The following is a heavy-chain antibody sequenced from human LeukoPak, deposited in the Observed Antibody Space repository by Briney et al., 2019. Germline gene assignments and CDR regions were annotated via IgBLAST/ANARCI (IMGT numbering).Heavy chain of an antibody. CDR1: SGSINSYY. CDR3: ARSGKLVGATGFDY. Sequence: SETLSLTCTVSSGSINSYYWGWIRQPPGKGLEWIGTIYYSGSTYYNPSLKSRVTISVDTSNNQFSLKLSSVTAADTAVYYCARSGKLVGATGFDYWGQGTLVTVSS. J-gene: IGHJ4*02. D-gene: IGHD1-26*01. V-gene: IGHV4-39*07. CDR2: IYYSGST.